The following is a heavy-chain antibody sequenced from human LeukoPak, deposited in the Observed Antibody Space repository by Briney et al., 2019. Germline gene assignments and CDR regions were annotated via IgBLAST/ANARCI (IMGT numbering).Heavy chain of an antibody. Sequence: ASVKVSCKTSGYTFTGYDMHWVRQAPGQGLEWMGWFNPNSGGTNYAQKFQGRVTMTRDTSISTAYMDLSRLRSDDTAVYYCARVPGYSYDYYYMDVWGKGTTVTVSS. CDR2: FNPNSGGT. J-gene: IGHJ6*03. CDR1: GYTFTGYD. D-gene: IGHD5-18*01. V-gene: IGHV1-2*02. CDR3: ARVPGYSYDYYYMDV.